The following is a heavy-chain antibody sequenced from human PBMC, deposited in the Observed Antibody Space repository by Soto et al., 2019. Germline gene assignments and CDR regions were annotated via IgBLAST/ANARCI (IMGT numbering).Heavy chain of an antibody. CDR2: ISSSSSYI. CDR1: GFTFSSYS. J-gene: IGHJ6*03. D-gene: IGHD3-10*01. CDR3: ARDPRGVGGSGSYLGYYYYYMDV. V-gene: IGHV3-21*01. Sequence: GGSLRLSCAASGFTFSSYSMNWVRQAPGKGLEWVSSISSSSSYIYYADSVKGRFTISRDNAKNSLYLQMNSLRAEDTAVYYCARDPRGVGGSGSYLGYYYYYMDVWGKGTTVTVSS.